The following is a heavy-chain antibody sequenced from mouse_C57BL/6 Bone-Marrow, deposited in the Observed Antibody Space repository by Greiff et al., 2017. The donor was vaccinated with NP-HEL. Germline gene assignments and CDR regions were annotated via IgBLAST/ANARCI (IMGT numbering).Heavy chain of an antibody. Sequence: EVNVVESGGGLVKPGGSLKLSCAASGFTFSDYGMHWVRQAPEKGLEWVAYISSGSSTIYYADTVKGRFTISRDNAKNTLFLQMTSLRSEDTAMYYCARPPYYAMDYWGQGTSVTVSS. CDR3: ARPPYYAMDY. V-gene: IGHV5-17*01. CDR1: GFTFSDYG. J-gene: IGHJ4*01. CDR2: ISSGSSTI.